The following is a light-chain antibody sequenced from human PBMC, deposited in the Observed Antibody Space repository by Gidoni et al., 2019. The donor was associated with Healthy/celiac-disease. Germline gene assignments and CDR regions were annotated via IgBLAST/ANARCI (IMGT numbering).Light chain of an antibody. Sequence: DIQMTQSPSTLSASVGDRVTITCRASQSISSWLAWYQQKPGKAPKILIYKASSLASGVPSRFSGSGSGTEFTLTISSLQPDDFATYYCQQYNSYPSTFGQGTQVDIK. V-gene: IGKV1-5*03. CDR3: QQYNSYPST. CDR2: KAS. CDR1: QSISSW. J-gene: IGKJ1*01.